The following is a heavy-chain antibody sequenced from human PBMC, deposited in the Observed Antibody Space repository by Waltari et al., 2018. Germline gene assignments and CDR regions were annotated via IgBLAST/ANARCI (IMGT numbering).Heavy chain of an antibody. D-gene: IGHD2-2*01. Sequence: QVQLQESGPGLLKPSQTLSLTCAVSGGSISNVSYYWTWIRQPAGKGLEWIGRIYTSGSTNDNPSLKSRGTISVDTTKSQFSLKLSSVTAADTAVYYCATGSTSGAFDIWGQGTMVTVSS. CDR3: ATGSTSGAFDI. CDR1: GGSISNVSYY. V-gene: IGHV4-61*02. CDR2: IYTSGST. J-gene: IGHJ3*02.